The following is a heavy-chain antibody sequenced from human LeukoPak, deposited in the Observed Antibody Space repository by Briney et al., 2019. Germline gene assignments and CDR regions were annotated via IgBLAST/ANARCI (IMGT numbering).Heavy chain of an antibody. CDR1: GGTFSSYA. V-gene: IGHV1-69*13. D-gene: IGHD4-17*01. J-gene: IGHJ5*02. CDR3: ARAGDGDPVSGWFDP. CDR2: IIPIFGTA. Sequence: SVKVSCKASGGTFSSYAISWVRQALGQGLEWMGGIIPIFGTANYAQKFQGRVTITADESTSTAYMELSSLRSEDTAVYYCARAGDGDPVSGWFDPWGQGTLVTVSS.